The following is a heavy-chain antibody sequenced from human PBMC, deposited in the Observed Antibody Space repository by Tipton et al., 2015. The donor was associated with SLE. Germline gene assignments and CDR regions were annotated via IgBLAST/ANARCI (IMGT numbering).Heavy chain of an antibody. D-gene: IGHD3-22*01. CDR1: GGSINRSTFY. J-gene: IGHJ6*03. CDR3: AREGYDSFYYYYYMDV. Sequence: TLSLTCTVSGGSINRSTFYWGWIRQPPGKGLEWIGYIYYSGYTNYNPPLKSRLTISLDTSKNQFSLKLSSVTAADTAVYYCAREGYDSFYYYYYMDVWGKGTTVTVSS. V-gene: IGHV4-61*01. CDR2: IYYSGYT.